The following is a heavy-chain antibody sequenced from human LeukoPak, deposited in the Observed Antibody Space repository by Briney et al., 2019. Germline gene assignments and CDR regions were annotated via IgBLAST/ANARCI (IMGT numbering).Heavy chain of an antibody. D-gene: IGHD6-13*01. CDR3: ASVISSSWPLGYYMDV. Sequence: NPSETLSLTCTVSGGSISSSSYYWGWIRQPPGKGLEWIGSIYYSGSTYYNPSLKSRVTISVDTSKNQFSLKLSSVTAADTAVYYCASVISSSWPLGYYMDVWSKGTTVTVSS. V-gene: IGHV4-39*01. CDR2: IYYSGST. J-gene: IGHJ6*03. CDR1: GGSISSSSYY.